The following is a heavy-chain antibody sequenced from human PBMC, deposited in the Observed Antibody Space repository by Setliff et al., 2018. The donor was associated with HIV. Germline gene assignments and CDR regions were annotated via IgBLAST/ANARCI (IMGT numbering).Heavy chain of an antibody. CDR1: GYTFTGYY. CDR2: INPNSGGT. V-gene: IGHV1-2*02. J-gene: IGHJ6*03. Sequence: RASVKVSCKASGYTFTGYYMHWVRQAPGQGLEWMGWINPNSGGTNYAQKFQGRVTMTRDTSISTAYMELSRLRSDDTAVYYCARGLGGGLEGSDYMDVWGKGTTVTVSS. CDR3: ARGLGGGLEGSDYMDV. D-gene: IGHD2-15*01.